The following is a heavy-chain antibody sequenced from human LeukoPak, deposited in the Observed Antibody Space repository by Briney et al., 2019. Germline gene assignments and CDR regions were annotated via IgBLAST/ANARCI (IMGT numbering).Heavy chain of an antibody. Sequence: PSETLSLTCTVSGGSISSYYWSSIRQPAGKGLEWIGRIYTSGSTNYNPSLKSRVTMSVDTSKNQFSLKLSSVTAADTAVYYCAREHYYDSSGYYVDYWGQGTLVTVSS. CDR1: GGSISSYY. D-gene: IGHD3-22*01. CDR3: AREHYYDSSGYYVDY. V-gene: IGHV4-4*07. J-gene: IGHJ4*02. CDR2: IYTSGST.